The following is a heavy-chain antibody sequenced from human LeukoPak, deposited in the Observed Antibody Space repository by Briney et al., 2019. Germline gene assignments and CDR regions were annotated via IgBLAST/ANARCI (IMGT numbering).Heavy chain of an antibody. CDR1: GFTFGNAW. V-gene: IGHV3-15*01. J-gene: IGHJ4*02. Sequence: AGGSLRLSCAASGFTFGNAWMSWVRQAPGKGLEWVGRIKSKTDGGTTDYAAPVKGRFTISRDDSKNTLYLQMNSLKTEDTAVYYCTTDLYYGDPPLDYWGQGTLVTVSS. CDR2: IKSKTDGGTT. CDR3: TTDLYYGDPPLDY. D-gene: IGHD4-17*01.